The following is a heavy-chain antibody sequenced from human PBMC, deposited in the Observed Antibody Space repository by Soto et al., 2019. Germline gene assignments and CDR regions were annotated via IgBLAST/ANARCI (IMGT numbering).Heavy chain of an antibody. J-gene: IGHJ4*02. CDR1: GFTFSSYS. D-gene: IGHD4-17*01. Sequence: EVQLVESGGGLVKPGGSLRLSCAASGFTFSSYSMNWVRQAPGKGLEWVSSISSSSSYIYYADSVKGRFTISRDNAKNSLYLQMNSLRSEDTAVYYCARDSYGDYWVGETESRPFDYWGQGTLVTVSS. CDR2: ISSSSSYI. V-gene: IGHV3-21*01. CDR3: ARDSYGDYWVGETESRPFDY.